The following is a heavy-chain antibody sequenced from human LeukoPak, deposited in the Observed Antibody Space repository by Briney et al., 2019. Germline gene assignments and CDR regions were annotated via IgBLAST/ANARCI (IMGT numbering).Heavy chain of an antibody. D-gene: IGHD2-2*01. Sequence: ASVKVSCKASGYTFTSYGISWVRQAPGQGLEWMGWISAYNGNTNYAQKLQGSVTMSTDTSTSTAYMELRSLRSDDTAVYYCARPIVVVPAAIPLGMDVWGQGTTVTVSS. J-gene: IGHJ6*02. CDR3: ARPIVVVPAAIPLGMDV. V-gene: IGHV1-18*01. CDR1: GYTFTSYG. CDR2: ISAYNGNT.